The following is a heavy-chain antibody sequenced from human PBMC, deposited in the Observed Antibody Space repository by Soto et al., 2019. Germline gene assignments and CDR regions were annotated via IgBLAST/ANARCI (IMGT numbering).Heavy chain of an antibody. Sequence: QVQLQESGPGLVKPSQTLSLSCSVFGGSLSSRDFYWSWLRHHPEKGLEWIGSIYYNGNTYYNPSLKSRVTMSLDTSMNEFSLRLTSVTAADTAVYYCARDKGGAALKGSGMDVWGQGTTVTVSS. J-gene: IGHJ6*02. CDR1: GGSLSSRDFY. CDR2: IYYNGNT. CDR3: ARDKGGAALKGSGMDV. D-gene: IGHD3-10*01. V-gene: IGHV4-31*03.